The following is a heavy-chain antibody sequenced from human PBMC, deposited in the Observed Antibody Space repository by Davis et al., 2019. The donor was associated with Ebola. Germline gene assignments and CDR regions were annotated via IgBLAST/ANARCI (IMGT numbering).Heavy chain of an antibody. CDR1: GGSMTAYY. Sequence: SETLSLTCTVSGGSMTAYYWSWIRQSPGRGLEWIGYIYYLGSTIYNPSLQSRVTISVDTSKNQFSLMLTSVTAADTAVYYCARLGFLGGQFDFWGQGTLVTVSA. D-gene: IGHD3-16*01. CDR3: ARLGFLGGQFDF. V-gene: IGHV4-59*08. CDR2: IYYLGST. J-gene: IGHJ4*02.